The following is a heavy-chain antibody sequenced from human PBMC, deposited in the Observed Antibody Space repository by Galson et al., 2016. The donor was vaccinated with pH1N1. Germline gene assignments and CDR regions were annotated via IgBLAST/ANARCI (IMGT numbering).Heavy chain of an antibody. CDR1: IGSFSGHY. J-gene: IGHJ4*01. V-gene: IGHV4-34*01. Sequence: ETLSLTCAVYIGSFSGHYWTWIRQSPGKGLEWLGEIDDSGSPNYNPSLMSRVTIPVDTYKHQFSLKVTSMTAADTAVYFCARRTNHDFWSDYSIFDQWGQGTRVTVSS. D-gene: IGHD3-3*01. CDR2: IDDSGSP. CDR3: ARRTNHDFWSDYSIFDQ.